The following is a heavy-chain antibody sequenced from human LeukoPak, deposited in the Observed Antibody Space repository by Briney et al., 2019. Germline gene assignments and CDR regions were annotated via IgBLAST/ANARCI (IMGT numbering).Heavy chain of an antibody. CDR2: ISSSGSTI. CDR1: GFTFSDYY. D-gene: IGHD3-22*01. V-gene: IGHV3-11*01. CDR3: ARAEDYYDSSGYLPPDY. Sequence: GGSLRLSCAASGFTFSDYYMSWIRQAPGKGLEWVSYISSSGSTIYYADSVKGRFTISRDNAKNSLYLQMNSLRAEDTAVYYCARAEDYYDSSGYLPPDYWGQGTLVTVSS. J-gene: IGHJ4*02.